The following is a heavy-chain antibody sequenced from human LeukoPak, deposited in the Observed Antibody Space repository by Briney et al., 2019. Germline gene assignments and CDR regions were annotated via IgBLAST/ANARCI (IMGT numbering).Heavy chain of an antibody. V-gene: IGHV3-30*18. CDR2: ISYDGSNK. CDR3: AKDVIAAAGPSLNWFDP. J-gene: IGHJ5*02. CDR1: GFTFSSYG. Sequence: GGSLRLSCAASGFTFSSYGMHWVRQAPGKGLEWVAVISYDGSNKYYADSVKGRFTISRDNSKNTLYLQMNSLRAEDTAVYYCAKDVIAAAGPSLNWFDPWGQGTLVTVSS. D-gene: IGHD6-13*01.